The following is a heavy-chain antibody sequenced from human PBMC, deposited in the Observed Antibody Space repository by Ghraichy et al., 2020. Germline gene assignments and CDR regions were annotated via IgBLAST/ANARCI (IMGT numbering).Heavy chain of an antibody. V-gene: IGHV3-74*01. J-gene: IGHJ5*02. CDR2: INNDGSDT. Sequence: GALRLSCAASGFTFKAYWMHWVRQAPGKGLVWVSRINNDGSDTTYADSVKGRFTVSRDNAENMIFLQMNSLRAEDTAVYYCARDTPHNAFDPWGQGTLVTVSS. CDR3: ARDTPHNAFDP. CDR1: GFTFKAYW.